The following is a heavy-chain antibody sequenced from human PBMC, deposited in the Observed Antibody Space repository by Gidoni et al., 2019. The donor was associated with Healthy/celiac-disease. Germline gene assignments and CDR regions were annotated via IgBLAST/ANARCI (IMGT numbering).Heavy chain of an antibody. D-gene: IGHD6-6*01. CDR2: IYYSGST. CDR3: ARYSSSRPFYGMDV. J-gene: IGHJ6*02. Sequence: QVQLQESGPGLVKPSETLSLTCTVSGGSISSYYWSWIRQPPGKGLEWIGYIYYSGSTNYNPSLKSRVTISVDTSKNQFSLKLSSVTAADTAVYYCARYSSSRPFYGMDVWGQGTTVTVSS. V-gene: IGHV4-59*01. CDR1: GGSISSYY.